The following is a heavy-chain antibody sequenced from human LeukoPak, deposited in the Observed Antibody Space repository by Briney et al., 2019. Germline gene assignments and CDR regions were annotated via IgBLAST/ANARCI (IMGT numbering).Heavy chain of an antibody. CDR1: GFTVSSNY. V-gene: IGHV3-53*01. J-gene: IGHJ3*02. CDR3: ARGYYGSGSGDAFDI. CDR2: IYSGGST. D-gene: IGHD3-10*01. Sequence: PGGSLRLSCAASGFTVSSNYMSWVRQAPGKGLEWVSVIYSGGSTYYADSVKGRFTISRDNSKNTLYLQMNSLRAEDTAVYYCARGYYGSGSGDAFDIWGQGTMVTVSS.